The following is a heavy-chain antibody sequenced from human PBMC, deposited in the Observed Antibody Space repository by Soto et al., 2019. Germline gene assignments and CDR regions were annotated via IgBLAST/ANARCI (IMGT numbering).Heavy chain of an antibody. CDR1: GGSISRGGYY. CDR3: ARTDSGYADYMDV. J-gene: IGHJ6*03. Sequence: QVQLQESGPGLVKPSQTLSLTCTVSGGSISRGGYYWSWIRQHPGKGLEWIGYIYYSGGTYYNPSLKSRVTISVDTSENQFSLRLSSATAADTAVYYCARTDSGYADYMDVWGQGTTVTVSS. V-gene: IGHV4-31*03. D-gene: IGHD5-12*01. CDR2: IYYSGGT.